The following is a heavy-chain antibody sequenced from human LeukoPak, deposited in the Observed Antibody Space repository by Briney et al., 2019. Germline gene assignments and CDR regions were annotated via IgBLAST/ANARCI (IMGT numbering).Heavy chain of an antibody. CDR2: IYYSGST. Sequence: SETLSLTCTVSGGSISSYYWSWIRQPPGKGLEWIGYIYYSGSTNYNPSLKSRVTISADTSKNQFSLKLSSVTAADTAVYYCARSYDSSGYLDYWGQGTLVTVSS. V-gene: IGHV4-59*01. CDR1: GGSISSYY. D-gene: IGHD3-22*01. CDR3: ARSYDSSGYLDY. J-gene: IGHJ4*02.